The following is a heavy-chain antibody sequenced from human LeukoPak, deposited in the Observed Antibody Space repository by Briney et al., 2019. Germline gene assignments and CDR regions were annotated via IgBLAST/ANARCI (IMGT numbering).Heavy chain of an antibody. CDR3: ARGSLFSSGYYYEYYFDY. CDR2: IIPIFGTA. D-gene: IGHD3-22*01. J-gene: IGHJ4*02. Sequence: SVKVSCKASGGTFSSYAISWVRQAPGQGLEWMGGIIPIFGTANYAQKFQGRVTITTDVSTSTAYMELSSLRSEDTAVYYCARGSLFSSGYYYEYYFDYWGQGTLVTVSS. V-gene: IGHV1-69*05. CDR1: GGTFSSYA.